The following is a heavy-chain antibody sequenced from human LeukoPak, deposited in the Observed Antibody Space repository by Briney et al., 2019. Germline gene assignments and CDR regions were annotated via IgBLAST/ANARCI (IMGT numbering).Heavy chain of an antibody. CDR3: AARSSGNPYF. CDR1: GFTLSSYS. J-gene: IGHJ4*02. V-gene: IGHV3-7*03. CDR2: IKQDGSEK. Sequence: GGSLRLSCAGSGFTLSSYSMNWVRQAPGKGLQWVAKIKQDGSEKYYVDSVKGRFTISRDNAENSLYLQMNSLRVEDTAVYYCAARSSGNPYFWGQGTLVTVSS. D-gene: IGHD1-26*01.